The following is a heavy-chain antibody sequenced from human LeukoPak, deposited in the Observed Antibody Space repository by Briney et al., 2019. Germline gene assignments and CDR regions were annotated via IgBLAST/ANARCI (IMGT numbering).Heavy chain of an antibody. CDR3: VIGVGWQPDY. D-gene: IGHD2-15*01. V-gene: IGHV4-59*02. Sequence: SSETLSLTCAVSGGSVTGYFLNWVRQPPGKGLEWIGHIYKIGTTNYNPSLKSRLTISADTSKNQFSLQLRSVTAADTAVYYCVIGVGWQPDYWGQGALVTVSS. J-gene: IGHJ4*02. CDR1: GGSVTGYF. CDR2: IYKIGTT.